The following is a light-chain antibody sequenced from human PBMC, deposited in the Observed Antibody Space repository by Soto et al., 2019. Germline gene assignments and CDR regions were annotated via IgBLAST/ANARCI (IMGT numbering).Light chain of an antibody. CDR3: SSYTSSSTVV. J-gene: IGLJ2*01. V-gene: IGLV2-14*01. CDR1: SIDVGGFNY. Sequence: QSALTQPASVSGSPGQSITISCTGTSIDVGGFNYVSWYQQHPGKAPKLMIFDVSQRPSGVSNRFSGSKSANTASLTISGLQADDEADYYCSSYTSSSTVVFGGGTKLTVL. CDR2: DVS.